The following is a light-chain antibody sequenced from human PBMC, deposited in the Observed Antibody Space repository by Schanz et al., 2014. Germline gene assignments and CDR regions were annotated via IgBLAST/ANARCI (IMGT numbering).Light chain of an antibody. CDR3: QHYSLSPL. Sequence: EIVLTQSPGTLSLSPVERATLSCSASQSVSSSYLAWYQQKPGQAPRRLIHSASTRAAGIPARFSGSGSGTDFPLTISRLEPEDFAVYYCQHYSLSPLFGLGTKV. CDR2: SAS. V-gene: IGKV3-20*01. CDR1: QSVSSSY. J-gene: IGKJ1*01.